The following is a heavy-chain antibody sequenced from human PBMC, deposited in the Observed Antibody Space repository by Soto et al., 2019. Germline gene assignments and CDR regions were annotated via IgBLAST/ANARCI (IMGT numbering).Heavy chain of an antibody. CDR3: ARSDWFDP. J-gene: IGHJ5*02. CDR2: INSDESST. CDR1: GFTFSNYW. Sequence: EVQLVESGGGLVQPGGSLRLSCAASGFTFSNYWMHWVRQAPGKGLMWVSRINSDESSTYYADSVKGRFTISRDNAKNTLYLQMNNLRAEDTAVYYCARSDWFDPWGQGTLFTVSS. V-gene: IGHV3-74*01.